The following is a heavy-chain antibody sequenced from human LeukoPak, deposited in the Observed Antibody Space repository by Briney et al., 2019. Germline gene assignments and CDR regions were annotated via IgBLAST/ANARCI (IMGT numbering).Heavy chain of an antibody. D-gene: IGHD3-22*01. CDR1: GFTFSSYS. V-gene: IGHV3-21*01. Sequence: PGGSLRLSCAASGFTFSSYSMNWVRQAPGKGLEWVSSISSSSSYIYYADSVKGRFTISRDNAKNSLYLQMNSLRAEDTAVYYCARDLGLKTKYYYDSSGYFWDYWGQGTLVTVSS. CDR3: ARDLGLKTKYYYDSSGYFWDY. CDR2: ISSSSSYI. J-gene: IGHJ4*02.